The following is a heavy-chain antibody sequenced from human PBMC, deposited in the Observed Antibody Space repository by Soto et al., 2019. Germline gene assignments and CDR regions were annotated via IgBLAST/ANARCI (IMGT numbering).Heavy chain of an antibody. V-gene: IGHV1-2*04. CDR3: ARDGGLRFHPGEYYYYYGMDV. CDR2: INPNSGGT. CDR1: GYTFTGYY. Sequence: ASVKVSCKASGYTFTGYYMHWVRQAPGQGLEWMGWINPNSGGTNYAQKFQGWVTMTRDTSISTAYMKLSSVTAADTAVYYCARDGGLRFHPGEYYYYYGMDVWGQGTTVTVSS. D-gene: IGHD3-10*01. J-gene: IGHJ6*02.